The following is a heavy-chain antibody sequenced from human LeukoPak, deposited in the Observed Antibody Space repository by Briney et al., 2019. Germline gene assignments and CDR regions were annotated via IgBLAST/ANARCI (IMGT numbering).Heavy chain of an antibody. J-gene: IGHJ4*02. CDR3: ARDSSGCYY. CDR1: GFTFSSYA. V-gene: IGHV3-48*04. Sequence: GGSLRLSCAVSGFTFSSYAMHWVRQAPGKGLEWVSYISNSGSTIYYADSVKGRFTISRDNAKNSLYLQMNSLRAEDTAVYYCARDSSGCYYWGQGTLVTVSS. CDR2: ISNSGSTI. D-gene: IGHD6-19*01.